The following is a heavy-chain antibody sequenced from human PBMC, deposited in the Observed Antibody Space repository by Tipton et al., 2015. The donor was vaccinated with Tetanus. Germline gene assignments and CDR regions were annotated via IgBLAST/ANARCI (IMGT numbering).Heavy chain of an antibody. D-gene: IGHD4/OR15-4a*01. CDR1: GGSISSYY. Sequence: GLVKPSETLSLTCTVSGGSISSYYWSWIRQPPGKGLEWIGYIYYSGSTNYNPSLKSRVTISVDTSKNQFSLKLSSVTAADTAVYYCARDGWGLTNWFDSWGQGTLVTVSS. CDR3: ARDGWGLTNWFDS. J-gene: IGHJ5*01. V-gene: IGHV4-59*01. CDR2: IYYSGST.